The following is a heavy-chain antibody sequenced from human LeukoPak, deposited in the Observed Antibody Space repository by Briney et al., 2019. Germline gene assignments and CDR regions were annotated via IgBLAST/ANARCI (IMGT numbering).Heavy chain of an antibody. V-gene: IGHV1-46*01. CDR1: GYTFTSYY. J-gene: IGHJ5*02. CDR2: INPSGGST. CDR3: ARRILRSYNWFDP. Sequence: ASVKVSCKASGYTFTSYYIHWVRQAPGEGLEWMGIINPSGGSTSYAQKFQGRVTMTRDMSTSTVYMELSSLRSEDTAVYYCARRILRSYNWFDPWGQGTLVTVSS. D-gene: IGHD2-21*01.